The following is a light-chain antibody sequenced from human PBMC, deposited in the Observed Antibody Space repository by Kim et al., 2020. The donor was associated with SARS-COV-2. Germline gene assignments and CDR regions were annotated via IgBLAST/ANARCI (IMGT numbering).Light chain of an antibody. CDR1: QSVSSNY. CDR2: GAS. Sequence: EFVLTQSPGTLSLFQGERATLSCRASQSVSSNYLAWYQKKPGQAPRLLIYGASIRATGIPDRFSGGGSGTDFTLTISRLEPEDFAVYYCQQYGRSTRTFGQGTKVDIK. CDR3: QQYGRSTRT. V-gene: IGKV3-20*01. J-gene: IGKJ1*01.